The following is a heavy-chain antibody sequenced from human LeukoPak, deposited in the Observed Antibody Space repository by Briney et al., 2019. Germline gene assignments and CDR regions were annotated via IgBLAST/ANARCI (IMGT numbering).Heavy chain of an antibody. D-gene: IGHD3-22*01. CDR3: ARNDSSGYFDY. J-gene: IGHJ4*02. Sequence: SETLSLTCAVSDYSISSGNYWGWIRPPPGKGLEWIGSVYHSGSTHYSPSLKSRVTISVDTSKNQFSLKLRSVTAADTAVYYCARNDSSGYFDYWGQGTLVTVSS. CDR2: VYHSGST. CDR1: DYSISSGNY. V-gene: IGHV4-38-2*01.